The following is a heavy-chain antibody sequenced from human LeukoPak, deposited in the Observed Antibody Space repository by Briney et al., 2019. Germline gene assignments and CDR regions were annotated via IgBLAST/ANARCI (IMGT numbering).Heavy chain of an antibody. J-gene: IGHJ6*02. CDR3: AKADYYDSSPNYYYYGMDV. CDR2: ISWNSGSI. D-gene: IGHD3-22*01. CDR1: GFSFDDYA. Sequence: GTSLRLSCAASGFSFDDYAMHWVRQAPGKGLEWVSGISWNSGSIGYADSVKGRFTTSRDNAKNSLYLQMNSLRAEDTALYYCAKADYYDSSPNYYYYGMDVWGQGTTVTVSS. V-gene: IGHV3-9*01.